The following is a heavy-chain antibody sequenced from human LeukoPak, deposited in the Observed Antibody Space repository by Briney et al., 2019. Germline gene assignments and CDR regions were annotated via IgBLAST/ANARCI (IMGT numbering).Heavy chain of an antibody. V-gene: IGHV3-30*03. Sequence: PGGSLRLSCAASGFTFSSYGMHWVRQAPGKGLEWVAVISYDGSTKYYVDSVKGRFTISRDNSKNTLYLQMNSLRVEDTAVYYCASPRWYDPWGQGTLVTVSS. CDR3: ASPRWYDP. CDR2: ISYDGSTK. J-gene: IGHJ5*02. CDR1: GFTFSSYG.